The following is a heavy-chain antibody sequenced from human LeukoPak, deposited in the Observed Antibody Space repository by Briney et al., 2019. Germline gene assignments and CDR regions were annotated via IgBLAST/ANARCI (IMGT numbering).Heavy chain of an antibody. D-gene: IGHD6-13*01. V-gene: IGHV4-39*01. J-gene: IGHJ4*02. CDR2: IYYSGST. Sequence: PSETLSLTCTVSGASISSSSYYWGWIRQPAGKGLEWFGSIYYSGSTYYNPSLKSRVTISVDTSKNQFSLKLSSVTAADTAVYYCARHERYSTEFDYWGQGTLVTVSS. CDR1: GASISSSSYY. CDR3: ARHERYSTEFDY.